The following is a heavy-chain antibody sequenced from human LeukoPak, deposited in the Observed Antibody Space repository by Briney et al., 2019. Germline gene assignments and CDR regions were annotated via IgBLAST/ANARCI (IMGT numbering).Heavy chain of an antibody. CDR2: ISYDGSNK. J-gene: IGHJ4*02. V-gene: IGHV3-30*18. CDR1: GFTFSSYG. Sequence: PGRSLRLSCAASGFTFSSYGMHWVRQAPGKGLEWVAVISYDGSNKYYADSVKGRFTISRDNSKNTLYLQMNSLRAEDTAVYYCAKEDYSDTKGYEDYWGQGTLVTVSS. CDR3: AKEDYSDTKGYEDY. D-gene: IGHD3-22*01.